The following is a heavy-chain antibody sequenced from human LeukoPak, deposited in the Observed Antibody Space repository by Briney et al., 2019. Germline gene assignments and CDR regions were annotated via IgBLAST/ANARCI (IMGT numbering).Heavy chain of an antibody. Sequence: SETLSLTCAVSGGSISSGGYSWSWIRQPPGKGLEWIGYIYHSGNTYYNPSLKSRVTISVDRSKNQFSLKLSSVTAADTAVYYCARHGKTGYSSSWSASAFDYWGQGTLVTVSS. CDR2: IYHSGNT. V-gene: IGHV4-30-2*01. CDR3: ARHGKTGYSSSWSASAFDY. CDR1: GGSISSGGYS. J-gene: IGHJ4*02. D-gene: IGHD6-13*01.